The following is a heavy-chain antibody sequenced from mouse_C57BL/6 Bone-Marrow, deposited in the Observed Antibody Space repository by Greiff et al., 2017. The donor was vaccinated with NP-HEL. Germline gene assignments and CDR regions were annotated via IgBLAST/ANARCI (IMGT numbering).Heavy chain of an antibody. D-gene: IGHD2-1*01. V-gene: IGHV1-18*01. CDR3: ARGPIYPYYYAMDY. Sequence: EVQLQQSGPELVKPGASVKIPCKASGYTFTDYNMDWVKQSHGKSLEWIGDINPNNGGTIYNQKFKGKATLTVDKSSSTAYMELLSLTSEDTAVYYCARGPIYPYYYAMDYWGQGTSVTVSS. J-gene: IGHJ4*01. CDR2: INPNNGGT. CDR1: GYTFTDYN.